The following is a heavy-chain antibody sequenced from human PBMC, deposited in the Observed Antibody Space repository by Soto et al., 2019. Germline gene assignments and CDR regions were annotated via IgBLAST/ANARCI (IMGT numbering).Heavy chain of an antibody. CDR3: ASLGILNAFDI. CDR2: IIPIVGTA. V-gene: IGHV1-69*13. CDR1: GGTFSSYA. D-gene: IGHD7-27*01. J-gene: IGHJ3*02. Sequence: GASVKVSCKASGGTFSSYAINWVRQAPGQGLEWMGGIIPIVGTANYAQMFQGRVTITADESTSTAYMELNSLRSEDTALYYCASLGILNAFDIWGRGTMVTVSS.